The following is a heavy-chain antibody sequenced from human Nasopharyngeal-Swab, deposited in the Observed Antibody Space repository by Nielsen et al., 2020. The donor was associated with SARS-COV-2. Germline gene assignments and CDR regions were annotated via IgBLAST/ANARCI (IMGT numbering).Heavy chain of an antibody. V-gene: IGHV1-69*13. J-gene: IGHJ4*02. Sequence: SVKVSCKASGGTFSSYGIRWVRQAPGQGLEWMGGIIPIFGTANYAQKFQGRVTITADESTSTAYMELSSLRSEDTAVYYCARIVGATTREAGVFDYWGQGTLVTVSS. CDR3: ARIVGATTREAGVFDY. CDR1: GGTFSSYG. D-gene: IGHD1-26*01. CDR2: IIPIFGTA.